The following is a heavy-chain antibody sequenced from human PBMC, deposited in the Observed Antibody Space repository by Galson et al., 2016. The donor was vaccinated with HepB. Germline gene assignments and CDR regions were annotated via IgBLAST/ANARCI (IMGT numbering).Heavy chain of an antibody. CDR2: MYSGGRT. CDR1: GFTVSDYH. D-gene: IGHD2-2*01. Sequence: SLRLSCAASGFTVSDYHMSWVRQAPGKGLEWVSVMYSGGRTEYRDAVKGRFTISRDNSKNTLYLRMNSLRAEDTAVYFCARDSASAAHSYWGQGTLGAVSS. CDR3: ARDSASAAHSY. V-gene: IGHV3-66*01. J-gene: IGHJ4*02.